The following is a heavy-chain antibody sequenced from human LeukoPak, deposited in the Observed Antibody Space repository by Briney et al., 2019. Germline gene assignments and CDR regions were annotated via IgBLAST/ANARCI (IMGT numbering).Heavy chain of an antibody. Sequence: ASVKVSCKASGYTFTSYAMHWVRQAPGQRLEWMGWINAGNGNTKYSQKFQGRVTITADESTSTAYMELSSLRSEDTAVYYCARAYGDSPRNPWGQGTLVTVSS. V-gene: IGHV1-3*01. CDR1: GYTFTSYA. D-gene: IGHD4-17*01. J-gene: IGHJ5*02. CDR2: INAGNGNT. CDR3: ARAYGDSPRNP.